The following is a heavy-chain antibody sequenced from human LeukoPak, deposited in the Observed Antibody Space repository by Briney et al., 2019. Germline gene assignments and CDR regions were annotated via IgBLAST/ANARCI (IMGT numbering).Heavy chain of an antibody. J-gene: IGHJ4*02. V-gene: IGHV3-7*01. D-gene: IGHD5-18*01. CDR2: IKQDGSEK. CDR1: GFTFSSYW. CDR3: VRDPPTALELFDY. Sequence: GGSLRLSCAASGFTFSSYWMSWVRQAPGKGLEWVANIKQDGSEKYYVDSVKGRFTISRDNAKNSLYLQMNSLRAEDTAVYYCVRDPPTALELFDYWGQGTPVTVSS.